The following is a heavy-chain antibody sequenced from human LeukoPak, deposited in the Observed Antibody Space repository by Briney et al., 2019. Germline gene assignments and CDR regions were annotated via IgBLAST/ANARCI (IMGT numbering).Heavy chain of an antibody. CDR1: GFTFSRYS. J-gene: IGHJ3*02. CDR3: ARSMPAGYDAFDI. Sequence: GGSLRLSCAASGFTFSRYSMNWVRQAPGKGLEWVSSISISSNYIYYADSVKGRFTISRDNSKNTLYLQMNSLRAEDTAVYYCARSMPAGYDAFDIWGQGTMVTVSS. D-gene: IGHD2-2*01. CDR2: ISISSNYI. V-gene: IGHV3-21*04.